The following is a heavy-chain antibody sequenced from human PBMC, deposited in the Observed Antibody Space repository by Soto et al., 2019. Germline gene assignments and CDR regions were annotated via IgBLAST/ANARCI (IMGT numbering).Heavy chain of an antibody. V-gene: IGHV4-34*01. J-gene: IGHJ4*02. CDR1: VGSFGCYY. CDR2: INHSGGT. Sequence: PSVTLSLTCAVYVGSFGCYYGIWIRQPPGKGLEWIGEINHSGGTNYNPSLKSRVTISVDTSKNQFSLKLSSVTAADTAVYYCARPKAYYDSSGYYYVPFDFWGQGTLVTVSS. CDR3: ARPKAYYDSSGYYYVPFDF. D-gene: IGHD3-22*01.